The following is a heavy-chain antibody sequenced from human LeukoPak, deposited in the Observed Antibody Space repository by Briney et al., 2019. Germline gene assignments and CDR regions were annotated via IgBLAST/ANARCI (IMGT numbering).Heavy chain of an antibody. D-gene: IGHD4-17*01. J-gene: IGHJ4*02. Sequence: ASVTVSCKVSGYTLTELSMHWVRQAPGKGLEWMGGFDPEDGETIYAQKFQGRVTMTEDTSTDTAYMELSSLRSEDTAVYYCATVSSYGDYLDYWGQGTLVTVSS. CDR3: ATVSSYGDYLDY. CDR1: GYTLTELS. CDR2: FDPEDGET. V-gene: IGHV1-24*01.